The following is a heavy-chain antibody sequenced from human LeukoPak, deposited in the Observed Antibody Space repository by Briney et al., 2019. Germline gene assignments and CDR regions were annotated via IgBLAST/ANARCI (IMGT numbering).Heavy chain of an antibody. J-gene: IGHJ4*02. CDR1: GYSFTSNY. CDR2: VYPRDGST. Sequence: ASVKVSCKASGYSFTSNYIHWVRQAPGQGLEWMGMVYPRDGSTSYAQKFQGRVTVTRDTSTSTVHMELSGLRSEDTAVYYCARDQEAFDYWGQGTLVTVSS. V-gene: IGHV1-46*01. CDR3: ARDQEAFDY.